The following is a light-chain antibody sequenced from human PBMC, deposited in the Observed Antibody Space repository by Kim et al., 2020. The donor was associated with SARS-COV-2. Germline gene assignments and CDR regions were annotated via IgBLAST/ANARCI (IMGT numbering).Light chain of an antibody. CDR2: GAS. J-gene: IGKJ1*01. Sequence: APGERATLSSTASQTISGNYLAWYQQTPGQAPRVLIHGASSRATGIPDRFSGSGSGTDFTLTISRLEPEDFAVYYCQQYGGSPWTFGHGTKVEIK. CDR3: QQYGGSPWT. CDR1: QTISGNY. V-gene: IGKV3-20*01.